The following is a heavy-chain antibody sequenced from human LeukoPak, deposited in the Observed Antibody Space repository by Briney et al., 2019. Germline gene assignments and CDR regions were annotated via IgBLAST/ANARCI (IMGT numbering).Heavy chain of an antibody. J-gene: IGHJ4*02. D-gene: IGHD5-18*01. CDR3: AKDLFRSSYLFDY. Sequence: GGSLRLSCAASGFTFSSFAMSWVRQAPGKGLEWVSAISGSGSITYYADSVKGRFTISRDNSKNTLYLQMNSLRAEDTAVYYCAKDLFRSSYLFDYWGQGTLVTVSS. CDR1: GFTFSSFA. CDR2: ISGSGSIT. V-gene: IGHV3-23*01.